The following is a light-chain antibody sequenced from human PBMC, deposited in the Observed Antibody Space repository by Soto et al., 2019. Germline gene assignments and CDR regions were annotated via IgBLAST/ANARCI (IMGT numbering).Light chain of an antibody. CDR2: GAS. Sequence: EIVLTQSPGTLSLSPGERATLSCRASQSVSSSYLAWYQQKPGQAPRLLIYGASSRATGIPDMFSGSGSGTDFTLTISRLEPEDFAVYYGQQYGSSPPFTFGPGTKVDIK. J-gene: IGKJ3*01. V-gene: IGKV3-20*01. CDR3: QQYGSSPPFT. CDR1: QSVSSSY.